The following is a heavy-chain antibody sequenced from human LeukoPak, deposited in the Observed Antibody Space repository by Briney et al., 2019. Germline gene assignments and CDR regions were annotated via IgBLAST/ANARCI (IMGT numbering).Heavy chain of an antibody. J-gene: IGHJ4*02. CDR2: ISGSSTTI. V-gene: IGHV3-21*01. D-gene: IGHD2-15*01. CDR3: ARDSMSIEGYCSGGSCYSSFDY. Sequence: PGGSLRLSCAASGFTFSSYSMNWVRQAPGKGLEWVSSISGSSTTIYYADSVKGRFTISRDNAKNSLYLQMNSLRAEDTAVYYCARDSMSIEGYCSGGSCYSSFDYWGQGTLVTVSS. CDR1: GFTFSSYS.